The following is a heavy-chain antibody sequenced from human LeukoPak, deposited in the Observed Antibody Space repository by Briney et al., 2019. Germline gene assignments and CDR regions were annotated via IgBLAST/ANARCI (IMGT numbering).Heavy chain of an antibody. Sequence: GGSLRLSCAASGFTFSDYYMNWIRQAPGKGLEWVSYISSSGNIKYYADSVKGRFTISRDNAESSLYLQMNSLRAEDTAVYYCAKVQSGYDLTFDHWGQGTLVTVSS. J-gene: IGHJ4*02. D-gene: IGHD5-12*01. V-gene: IGHV3-11*01. CDR2: ISSSGNIK. CDR1: GFTFSDYY. CDR3: AKVQSGYDLTFDH.